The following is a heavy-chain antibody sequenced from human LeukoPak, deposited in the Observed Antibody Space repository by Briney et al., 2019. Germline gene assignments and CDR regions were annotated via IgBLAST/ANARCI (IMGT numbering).Heavy chain of an antibody. Sequence: GASVKVSCKASGGTFSGYAISWVRQAPGQGLEWMGGIIPIFGTANYAQKFQGRVTITTDESTSTAYMELSSLRSEDTAVYYCARENGPDAFDIWGQGTMVTVSS. CDR3: ARENGPDAFDI. CDR1: GGTFSGYA. CDR2: IIPIFGTA. J-gene: IGHJ3*02. V-gene: IGHV1-69*05.